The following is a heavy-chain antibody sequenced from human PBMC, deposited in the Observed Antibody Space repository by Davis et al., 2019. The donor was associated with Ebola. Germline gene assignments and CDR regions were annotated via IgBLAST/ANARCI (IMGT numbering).Heavy chain of an antibody. CDR1: GFTFSSYW. J-gene: IGHJ4*02. Sequence: PGGSLRLSCAASGFTFSSYWMSWVRQAPGKGLEWVANIKQDGSEKYYVDSVKGRFTISRDNAKNSLYLQMNSLRAEDTAVYYCARWGNMVPKVPSDYGDYLTGIYYFDYWGQGTLVTVSS. D-gene: IGHD4-17*01. V-gene: IGHV3-7*01. CDR3: ARWGNMVPKVPSDYGDYLTGIYYFDY. CDR2: IKQDGSEK.